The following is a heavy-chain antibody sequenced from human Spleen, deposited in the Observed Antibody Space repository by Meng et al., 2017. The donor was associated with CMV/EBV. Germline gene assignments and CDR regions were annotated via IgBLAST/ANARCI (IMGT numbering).Heavy chain of an antibody. CDR3: ARSNAPFDYYRMDV. CDR1: GGTFSSYA. Sequence: SVKVSCKASGGTFSSYAISWVRQAPGQGLEWMGEIIPIFGTANYAQKFHGRGTISTDESTSTAYVELSRLTSADTAVYYCARSNAPFDYYRMDVWGQGTTVTVSS. J-gene: IGHJ6*02. CDR2: IIPIFGTA. V-gene: IGHV1-69*05.